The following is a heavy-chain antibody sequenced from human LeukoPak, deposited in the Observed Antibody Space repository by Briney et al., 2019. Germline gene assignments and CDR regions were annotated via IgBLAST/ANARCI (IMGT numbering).Heavy chain of an antibody. Sequence: SVKVSCKDSGGTFSSYAISWVRQAPGQGLEWMGGIIPIFGTANYAQKFQGRVTITADEATGTAYMERSSLRSEDTAVYYCARWGRYNFDYWGQGTLVTVSS. CDR2: IIPIFGTA. V-gene: IGHV1-69*13. CDR3: ARWGRYNFDY. J-gene: IGHJ4*02. D-gene: IGHD3-9*01. CDR1: GGTFSSYA.